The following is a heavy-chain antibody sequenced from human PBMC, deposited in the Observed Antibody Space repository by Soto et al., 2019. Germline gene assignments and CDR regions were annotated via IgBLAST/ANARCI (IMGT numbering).Heavy chain of an antibody. CDR2: INPSSGNT. CDR1: GYSFTRHD. Sequence: QVQLVQSGAEVKKPGASVKVSCKASGYSFTRHDINWVRQAPGQGLEWMGWINPSSGNTGHAQRFLGILTMTTDTSTSTAYMELRGLKSEDTAIYYCAREGILFSGVIGFYGMDVWGQGTTLTGPS. D-gene: IGHD3-3*01. V-gene: IGHV1-8*01. J-gene: IGHJ6*02. CDR3: AREGILFSGVIGFYGMDV.